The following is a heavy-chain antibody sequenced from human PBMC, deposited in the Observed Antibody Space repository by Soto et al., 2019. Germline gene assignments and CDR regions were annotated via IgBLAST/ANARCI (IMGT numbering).Heavy chain of an antibody. Sequence: ASVKVSCKASGYTFTSYGISWVRQAPGQGLEWMGWISAYNGNTNYAQKLQGRVTMTTDTSTSTAYMELRSLRSDDTAVYYCAREGVTMVREAGYYYYYYYMDVWGQGTTVTVSS. D-gene: IGHD3-10*01. V-gene: IGHV1-18*01. J-gene: IGHJ6*03. CDR3: AREGVTMVREAGYYYYYYYMDV. CDR1: GYTFTSYG. CDR2: ISAYNGNT.